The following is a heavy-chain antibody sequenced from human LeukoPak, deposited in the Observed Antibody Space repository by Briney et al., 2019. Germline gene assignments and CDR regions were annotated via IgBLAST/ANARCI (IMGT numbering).Heavy chain of an antibody. V-gene: IGHV3-23*01. CDR3: AKPTLGRRDYYYMDV. Sequence: GGSLRLSCAAFGFTFSSYGMSWVRQAPGKGLEWVSAISGSGGSTYYADSVKGRFTISRDNSKNTLYLQMNSLRAEDTAVYYCAKPTLGRRDYYYMDVWGKGTTVTVSS. J-gene: IGHJ6*03. D-gene: IGHD1-26*01. CDR2: ISGSGGST. CDR1: GFTFSSYG.